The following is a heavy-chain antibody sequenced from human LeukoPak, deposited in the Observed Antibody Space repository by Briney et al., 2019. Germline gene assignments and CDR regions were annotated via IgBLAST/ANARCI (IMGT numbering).Heavy chain of an antibody. V-gene: IGHV3-66*01. D-gene: IGHD6-19*01. CDR2: IYSGGST. J-gene: IGHJ4*02. Sequence: PGGSLRLSCAASGFTVSTNYMSWVRQAPGKGLEWVSVIYSGGSTYYADSVKGRFTISRDNSKNTLYLQMNSLRAEDTAMYYCAREDSSGWYVFDYWGQGTLVTVSS. CDR3: AREDSSGWYVFDY. CDR1: GFTVSTNY.